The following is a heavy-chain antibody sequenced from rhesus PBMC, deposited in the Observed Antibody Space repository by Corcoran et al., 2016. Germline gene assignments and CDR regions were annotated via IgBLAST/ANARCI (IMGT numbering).Heavy chain of an antibody. J-gene: IGHJ4*01. CDR3: ARARTAAAGFDY. Sequence: QVHLPESGPGLGKPSETLSLTCAVSGCSISSAHWRSRLRQPPGKGREGIGGVYINNGKTDYNPSLKNRVTISKDTSKNQFSWKLTSVTAADTAVYYCARARTAAAGFDYGGQGVLVTVSS. V-gene: IGHV4S7*01. D-gene: IGHD6-31*01. CDR1: GCSISSAHW. CDR2: VYINNGKT.